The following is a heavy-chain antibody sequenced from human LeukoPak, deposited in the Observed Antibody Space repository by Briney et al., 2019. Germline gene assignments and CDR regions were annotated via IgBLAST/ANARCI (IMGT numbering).Heavy chain of an antibody. J-gene: IGHJ4*02. CDR3: ARSPYYGSSTYQDF. CDR1: GFTFSSYA. V-gene: IGHV3-30-3*01. CDR2: ISYDGGFK. D-gene: IGHD3-22*01. Sequence: GRSLRLSCTASGFTFSSYAFHWVRQAPGKGLEWVAIISYDGGFKYYTDSVKGRFTISRDNSKNTLYLQMNSLRAEDTAVYHCARSPYYGSSTYQDFWGQGTLVTVSS.